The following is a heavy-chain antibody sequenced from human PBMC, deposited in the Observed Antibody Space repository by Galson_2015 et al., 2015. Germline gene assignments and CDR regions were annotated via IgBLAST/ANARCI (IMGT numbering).Heavy chain of an antibody. J-gene: IGHJ4*02. CDR3: ARDLSIGAR. Sequence: SLRLSCAASGFTFSSYSMNWVRQAPGKGLVWVSRINSDESNTNYADSVKGRFTISRDNAKNTLYLQMNSLRAEDTAVYYCARDLSIGARWGQGTQVTVSS. V-gene: IGHV3-74*01. D-gene: IGHD3-3*01. CDR1: GFTFSSYS. CDR2: INSDESNT.